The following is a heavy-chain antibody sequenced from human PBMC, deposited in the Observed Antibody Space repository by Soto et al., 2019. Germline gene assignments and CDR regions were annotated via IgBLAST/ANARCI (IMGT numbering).Heavy chain of an antibody. CDR1: GFTFSSYA. D-gene: IGHD5-18*01. J-gene: IGHJ4*02. Sequence: GGSLRLSCAASGFTFSSYAMHWARQAPGKGLEWVAVISYDGSNKYYADSVKGRFTISRDNSKNTLYLQMNSLRAEDTAVYYCARALVDTATVDYYFDYWGQGTLVTVS. V-gene: IGHV3-30-3*01. CDR2: ISYDGSNK. CDR3: ARALVDTATVDYYFDY.